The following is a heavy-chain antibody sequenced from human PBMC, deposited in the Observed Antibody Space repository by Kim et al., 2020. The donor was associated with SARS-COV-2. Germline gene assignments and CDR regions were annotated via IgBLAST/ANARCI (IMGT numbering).Heavy chain of an antibody. Sequence: SETLSLTCAVYGGSFSGYYWSWIRQPPGKGLEWIGEINHSGSTNYNTSLKSRVTISVDTSKNQFSLKLSSVTAADTAVYYCARAGAYYYDSSGYYSQFDPLGQGTLVTVSS. V-gene: IGHV4-34*01. D-gene: IGHD3-22*01. CDR3: ARAGAYYYDSSGYYSQFDP. CDR2: INHSGST. J-gene: IGHJ5*02. CDR1: GGSFSGYY.